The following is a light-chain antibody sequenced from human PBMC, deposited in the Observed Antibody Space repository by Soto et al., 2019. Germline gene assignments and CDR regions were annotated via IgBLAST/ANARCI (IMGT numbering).Light chain of an antibody. CDR2: EVT. CDR1: SSDVGGYNY. V-gene: IGLV2-14*01. J-gene: IGLJ1*01. CDR3: SSYTSSITSV. Sequence: QSALTQPASVSGSPGQSITISCTGSSSDVGGYNYVSWYQQHPGKAPKLIIYEVTNRPSGVSNRFSGSKSGNTASLTISGLQAEDEADYYCSSYTSSITSVFGTGTQLTVL.